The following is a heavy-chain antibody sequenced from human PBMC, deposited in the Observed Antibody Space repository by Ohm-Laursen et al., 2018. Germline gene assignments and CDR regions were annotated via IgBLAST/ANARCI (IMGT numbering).Heavy chain of an antibody. Sequence: ASVKVSCKASGYTFTSYGISWVRQAPGQGLEWMGWISAYNGNTNYAQKLQGRVTMTTDTSTSTAYMELSSLRSEDTAVYYCARGGNHYYDSSGYDDWGQGTLVTVSS. J-gene: IGHJ4*02. CDR3: ARGGNHYYDSSGYDD. CDR1: GYTFTSYG. D-gene: IGHD3-22*01. V-gene: IGHV1-18*01. CDR2: ISAYNGNT.